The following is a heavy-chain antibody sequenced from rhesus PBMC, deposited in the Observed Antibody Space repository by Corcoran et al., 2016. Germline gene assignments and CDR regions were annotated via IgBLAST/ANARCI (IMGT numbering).Heavy chain of an antibody. CDR1: GGSISDDYY. CDR3: ARGGAFWTGYSLFDY. D-gene: IGHD3-3*01. J-gene: IGHJ4*01. Sequence: QVQLQESGPGLVKPSETLSLTCAVSGGSISDDYYWSWIRQPPGKGLEWIGYIYGSGGGINYNPSLRNRVTISIDTSKNPVSLKLSSVTAADTAVYYCARGGAFWTGYSLFDYWGQGVLVTVSS. V-gene: IGHV4-106*01. CDR2: IYGSGGGI.